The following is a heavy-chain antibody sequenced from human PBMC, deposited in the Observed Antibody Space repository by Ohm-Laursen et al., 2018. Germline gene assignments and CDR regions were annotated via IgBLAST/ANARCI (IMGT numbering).Heavy chain of an antibody. Sequence: SLRLSCAAPGFTFDDYAMRWVRQAPGKGLEWVSGISWNSGSIGYADSVKGRFTISRDNAKNSLYLQMNSLRAEDTALYYCAKSGGLDIVAAMEKWGQGTLVTVSS. J-gene: IGHJ4*02. CDR1: GFTFDDYA. V-gene: IGHV3-9*01. CDR2: ISWNSGSI. CDR3: AKSGGLDIVAAMEK. D-gene: IGHD5-12*01.